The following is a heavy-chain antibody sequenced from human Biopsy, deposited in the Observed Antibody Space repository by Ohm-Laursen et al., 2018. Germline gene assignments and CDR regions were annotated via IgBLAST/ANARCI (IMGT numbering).Heavy chain of an antibody. CDR1: GYTFINYD. CDR3: ARGRLSGTRRALDI. CDR2: MNPKSGDT. D-gene: IGHD1-7*01. Sequence: AASVKVSCKTSGYTFINYDIHWVRQASGQGLEWMGWMNPKSGDTGYAHKFQGRVTMSRNTSISTANLEMSSLRSEDTAVYYCARGRLSGTRRALDIWGQGTMVTVSS. V-gene: IGHV1-8*01. J-gene: IGHJ3*02.